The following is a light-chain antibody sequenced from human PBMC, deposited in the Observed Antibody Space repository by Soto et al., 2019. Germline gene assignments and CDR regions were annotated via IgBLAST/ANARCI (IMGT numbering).Light chain of an antibody. CDR2: DAS. J-gene: IGKJ4*01. V-gene: IGKV3-20*01. CDR1: QTVSSKY. CDR3: HQYTRSPQT. Sequence: DIVLTQSPGTLSLSPGERATLSCRASQTVSSKYLAGYQQKPGQAPRLLIYDASSRATGIPDRFSGSGSGTDFTVRVGRLEPEDFAVYYCHQYTRSPQTFGGGTKVEIK.